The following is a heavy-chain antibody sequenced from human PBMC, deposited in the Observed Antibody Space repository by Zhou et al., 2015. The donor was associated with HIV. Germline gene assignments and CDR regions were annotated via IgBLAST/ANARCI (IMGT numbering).Heavy chain of an antibody. D-gene: IGHD3-10*01. J-gene: IGHJ6*01. CDR3: ARGKLLWFGGSGHYVMDV. V-gene: IGHV1-69*01. Sequence: QVRLVQSGAEVKKPGSSVRVSCRTSGGTFSTYAISWVRQAPGRGLEWMGGIIPLFGTTNYAQRLQDRVTITADATTTSVYLDLRRLRSDDTAVYYCARGKLLWFGGSGHYVMDVWGQGTTVTVSS. CDR1: GGTFSTYA. CDR2: IIPLFGTT.